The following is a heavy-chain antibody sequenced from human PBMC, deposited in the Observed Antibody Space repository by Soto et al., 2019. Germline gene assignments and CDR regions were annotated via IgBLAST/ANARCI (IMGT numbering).Heavy chain of an antibody. CDR1: GYKFTNYG. J-gene: IGHJ5*02. V-gene: IGHV1-18*01. Sequence: ASVKVSCKTSGYKFTNYGISWVRQAPGQGLEWVGWISGYNGNTKYAQKFQGRVTMTTDTSTSTAYMELRTLRSDDTAFYFCAREQQQPNWLDPWGQGTLVTVSS. CDR3: AREQQQPNWLDP. CDR2: ISGYNGNT. D-gene: IGHD6-13*01.